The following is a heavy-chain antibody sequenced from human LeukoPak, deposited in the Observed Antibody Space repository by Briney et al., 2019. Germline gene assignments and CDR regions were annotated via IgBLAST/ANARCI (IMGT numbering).Heavy chain of an antibody. Sequence: PGGSLRLSCAASEFIFTKYAITWVRQAPGKGLEWVSTISGSDDSTYYADSVKGRFTISRDNSRNTLYLQMSSLRVEDSAVYYCGKERSSSGSDFEYRGQGTLVTVSS. J-gene: IGHJ4*02. D-gene: IGHD3-10*01. CDR2: ISGSDDST. V-gene: IGHV3-23*01. CDR1: EFIFTKYA. CDR3: GKERSSSGSDFEY.